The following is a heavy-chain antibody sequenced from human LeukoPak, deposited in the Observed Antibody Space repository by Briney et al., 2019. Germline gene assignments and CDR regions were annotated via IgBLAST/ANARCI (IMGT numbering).Heavy chain of an antibody. J-gene: IGHJ4*02. Sequence: GGSLRLFCAASGFIFSSFTMNWVRQAPGKGLEWVSSINSGSNSIYYADSVKGRFTISRDNAKNSLYLQMNSLRAEDTAVYYCTRGSYGVYGYWGQGTLVTVSS. CDR3: TRGSYGVYGY. D-gene: IGHD4-17*01. CDR2: INSGSNSI. CDR1: GFIFSSFT. V-gene: IGHV3-21*01.